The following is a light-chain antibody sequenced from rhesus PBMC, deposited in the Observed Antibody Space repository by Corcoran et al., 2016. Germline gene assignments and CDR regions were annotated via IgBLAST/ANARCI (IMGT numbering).Light chain of an antibody. CDR1: QGISSY. CDR3: LQHNSYPHS. Sequence: DIQMTQSPSSLSASVGDTVTITCRASQGISSYLNWFQQKPEKAPKLLIYAASSLESGVPSRFSGIGSGTEFTLTFSSLQPEDFAAYYCLQHNSYPHSFGQGTKVEIK. V-gene: IGKV1-28*01. CDR2: AAS. J-gene: IGKJ2*01.